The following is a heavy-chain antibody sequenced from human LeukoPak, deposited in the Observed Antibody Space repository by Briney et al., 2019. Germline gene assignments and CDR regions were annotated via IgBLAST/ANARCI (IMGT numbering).Heavy chain of an antibody. V-gene: IGHV3-7*01. CDR2: IKQDGSEK. J-gene: IGHJ4*02. CDR1: GFTFSSYW. D-gene: IGHD3-10*01. Sequence: GGSLRLSCAASGFTFSSYWMSWVRQAPGKGLEWVANIKQDGSEKYYVDSVKGRFTTSRDNAKNSLYLQMNSLRAEDTAVYYCARESTAAVWFGELLSYFDYWGQGTLVTVSS. CDR3: ARESTAAVWFGELLSYFDY.